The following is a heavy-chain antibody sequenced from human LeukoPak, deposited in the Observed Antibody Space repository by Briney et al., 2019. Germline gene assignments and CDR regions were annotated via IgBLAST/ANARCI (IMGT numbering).Heavy chain of an antibody. J-gene: IGHJ4*02. CDR1: GGSFSGYY. CDR3: ASFPPVRY. Sequence: SETLSLTCAVYGGSFSGYYWSWIRQPPGKGLEWIGEINHSGSTNYNPSLKSRVTISVDTSENQFSLKLSSVTAADTAVYYCASFPPVRYWGQGTLVTVSS. CDR2: INHSGST. V-gene: IGHV4-34*01.